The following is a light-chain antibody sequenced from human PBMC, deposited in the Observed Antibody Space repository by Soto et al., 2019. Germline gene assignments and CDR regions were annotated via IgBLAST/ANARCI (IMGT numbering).Light chain of an antibody. CDR3: QQSHSVPLT. CDR1: QPINKF. CDR2: GAS. V-gene: IGKV1-39*01. J-gene: IGKJ4*01. Sequence: DIQMTQSPSSLSASVGDRVTITCRASQPINKFLNWFQHKPGEAPKRLIYGASILQDGVPSRFSGSGSGTDYTLTISGLQTEDFGTYYCQQSHSVPLTVGGGTKVE.